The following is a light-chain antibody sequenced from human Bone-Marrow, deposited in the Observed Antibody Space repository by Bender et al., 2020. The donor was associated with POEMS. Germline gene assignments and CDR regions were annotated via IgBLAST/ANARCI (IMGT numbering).Light chain of an antibody. CDR1: SSNTGSGYD. V-gene: IGLV1-40*01. Sequence: QSVLTPPPSVSGAPGQRVTISCTGSSSNTGSGYDINWYQHLPGTAPKLLIYGYNNRPSGVPDRFSGSKSGTSASLAFTGLQAEDEGDYYCQSYDNSLGGWVFGGGTKLTVL. J-gene: IGLJ3*02. CDR2: GYN. CDR3: QSYDNSLGGWV.